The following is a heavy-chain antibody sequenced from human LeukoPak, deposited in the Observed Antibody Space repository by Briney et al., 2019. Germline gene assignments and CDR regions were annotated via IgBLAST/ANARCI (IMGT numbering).Heavy chain of an antibody. CDR1: GFTFSSYV. J-gene: IGHJ6*04. D-gene: IGHD3-10*02. Sequence: GGSLRLSCAASGFTFSSYVMHWVRQAPGKGLEWVAIISYDGSNEYYADSVKGRFTISRDNSKNTLYLQMNSLRAADTAVYYCAELGITMIGGVWGKGTTVTISS. V-gene: IGHV3-30*04. CDR3: AELGITMIGGV. CDR2: ISYDGSNE.